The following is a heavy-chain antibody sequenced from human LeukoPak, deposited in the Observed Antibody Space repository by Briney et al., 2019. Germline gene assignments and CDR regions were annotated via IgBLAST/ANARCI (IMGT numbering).Heavy chain of an antibody. J-gene: IGHJ6*02. Sequence: PGGSRRLSCAASGFTFNSYSTNCVRQAPGKGLEWVSSISSSSSYIYYADSVKGRFTISRDNAKNSLYLQMNSLRAEDTAVYYCARDYTLGNVWGQGTTVTVSS. CDR3: ARDYTLGNV. CDR1: GFTFNSYS. D-gene: IGHD7-27*01. CDR2: ISSSSSYI. V-gene: IGHV3-21*01.